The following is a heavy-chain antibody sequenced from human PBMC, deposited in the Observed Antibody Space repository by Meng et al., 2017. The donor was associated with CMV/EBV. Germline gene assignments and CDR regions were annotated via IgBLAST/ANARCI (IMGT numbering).Heavy chain of an antibody. CDR1: GFTFDDYT. Sequence: GESLKISCAASGFTFDDYTMHWVCQAPGKGLEWVSLISWDGGSTYYADSVKGRFTISRDNSKNSLYLQMNSLRTEDTALYYCAKARGTSLISAFDIWGQGTMVTVSS. CDR3: AKARGTSLISAFDI. D-gene: IGHD1-26*01. CDR2: ISWDGGST. J-gene: IGHJ3*02. V-gene: IGHV3-43*01.